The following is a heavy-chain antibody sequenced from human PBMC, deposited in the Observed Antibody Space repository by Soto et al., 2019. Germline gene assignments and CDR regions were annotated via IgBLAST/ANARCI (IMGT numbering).Heavy chain of an antibody. J-gene: IGHJ6*02. D-gene: IGHD1-1*01. CDR2: IYHSGST. Sequence: SETLSLTCAVSGGSISSGGYSWSWIRQPPGKGLEWIGYIYHSGSTYYNPSLKSRVTISVDRSKNQFSLKLSSVTAADTAAYYCARAPAQLYVMDVWGQGTTVTV. CDR3: ARAPAQLYVMDV. V-gene: IGHV4-30-2*01. CDR1: GGSISSGGYS.